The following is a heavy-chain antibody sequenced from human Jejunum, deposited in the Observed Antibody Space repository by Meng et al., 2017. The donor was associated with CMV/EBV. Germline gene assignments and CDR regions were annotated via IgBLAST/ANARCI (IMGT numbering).Heavy chain of an antibody. V-gene: IGHV3-9*01. CDR2: VSWNSLSR. CDR3: ARDLPGDDDYVFDH. CDR1: GFTFGDHA. J-gene: IGHJ4*02. D-gene: IGHD4-17*01. Sequence: SGFTFGDHAMHWVRQAPGKGLEWVAGVSWNSLSRYYADSVRGRFTISRDNSKNSLYLQMHSLRPEDTAVYYCARDLPGDDDYVFDHWGQGSLVTVSS.